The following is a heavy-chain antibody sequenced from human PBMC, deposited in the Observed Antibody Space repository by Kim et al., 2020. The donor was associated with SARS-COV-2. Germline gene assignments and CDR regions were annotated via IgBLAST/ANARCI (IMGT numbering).Heavy chain of an antibody. J-gene: IGHJ6*02. CDR3: AKDAITGFWSGLEAYGMDV. D-gene: IGHD3-3*01. CDR1: GFTFDDYA. V-gene: IGHV3-43*02. Sequence: GGSLRLSCAASGFTFDDYAMHWVRQAPGKGLEWVSLISGDGGSTYYADSVKGRFTISRDNSKNSLYLQMNSLRTEDTALYYCAKDAITGFWSGLEAYGMDVWGQGTTVTVSS. CDR2: ISGDGGST.